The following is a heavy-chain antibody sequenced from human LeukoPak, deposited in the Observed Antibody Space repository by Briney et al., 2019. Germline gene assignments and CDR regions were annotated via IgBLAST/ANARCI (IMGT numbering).Heavy chain of an antibody. CDR2: TYYSGST. Sequence: PSETLSLTCTVSGGSISSYYWSWIRQPPGKGLEWIGYTYYSGSTNYNPSLKSRVTISVDTSKNQFSLKLSSVTAADTAVYYCARVGRAVDYWGQGTLVTVSS. J-gene: IGHJ4*02. V-gene: IGHV4-59*01. CDR3: ARVGRAVDY. CDR1: GGSISSYY.